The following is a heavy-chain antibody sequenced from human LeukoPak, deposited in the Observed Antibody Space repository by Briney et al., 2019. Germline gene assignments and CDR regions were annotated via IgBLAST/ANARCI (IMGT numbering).Heavy chain of an antibody. J-gene: IGHJ4*02. V-gene: IGHV4-30-2*01. CDR3: ARVSLGYGDYYFDY. CDR1: GGSISSGGYC. CDR2: IYHSGST. D-gene: IGHD4-17*01. Sequence: SQTLSLTCAVSGGSISSGGYCWSWIRQPPGQGLEWIGYIYHSGSTYYNPSLKSRVTISVDRSKNQFSLKLSSVTAADTAVYYCARVSLGYGDYYFDYWGQGTLVTVSS.